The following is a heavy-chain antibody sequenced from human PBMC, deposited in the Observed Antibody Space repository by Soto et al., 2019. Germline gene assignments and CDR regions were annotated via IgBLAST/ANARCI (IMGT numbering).Heavy chain of an antibody. J-gene: IGHJ6*02. CDR2: ISYDGSNK. CDR3: AKLGYCSGGSCYGDYYYYGMDV. Sequence: QVQLVESGGGVVQPGRSLRLSCAASGLTFSSYGMHWVRQAPGKGLEWVAVISYDGSNKYYADSVKGRFTISRDNSKNTLYLQMNSLRAEDTAVYYCAKLGYCSGGSCYGDYYYYGMDVWGQGTTVTVSS. D-gene: IGHD2-15*01. V-gene: IGHV3-30*18. CDR1: GLTFSSYG.